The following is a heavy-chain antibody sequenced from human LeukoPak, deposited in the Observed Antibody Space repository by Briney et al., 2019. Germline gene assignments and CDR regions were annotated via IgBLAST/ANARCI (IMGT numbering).Heavy chain of an antibody. CDR3: ARDQDRDYYYYYMDV. CDR1: GGSISSYY. Sequence: SETLSLTCTVSGGSISSYYWSWIRQPAGKGLEWIGRIYTSGSTNYNPSLKSRVTMSVDTSKNQFSLKLSSVTAADTTVYYCARDQDRDYYYYYMDVWGEGTTVTVSS. D-gene: IGHD2-15*01. J-gene: IGHJ6*03. V-gene: IGHV4-4*07. CDR2: IYTSGST.